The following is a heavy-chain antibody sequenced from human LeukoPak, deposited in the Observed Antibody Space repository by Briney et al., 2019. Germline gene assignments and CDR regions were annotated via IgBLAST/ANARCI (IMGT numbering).Heavy chain of an antibody. D-gene: IGHD3-10*01. V-gene: IGHV4-59*01. CDR2: VDHSGNT. Sequence: SETLSLTCTVSGGSINNFFWNWVRQSPGKGLEWIGYVDHSGNTKYNPSLWGRVTMFVDTSNNQFSLRLTSLTAADTAVYYCARDLFHYYGSESYYGIDYWGQGTLATVSS. CDR1: GGSINNFF. CDR3: ARDLFHYYGSESYYGIDY. J-gene: IGHJ4*02.